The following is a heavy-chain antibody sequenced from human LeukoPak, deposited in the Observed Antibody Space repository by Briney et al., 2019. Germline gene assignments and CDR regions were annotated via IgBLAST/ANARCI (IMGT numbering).Heavy chain of an antibody. V-gene: IGHV4-38-2*02. J-gene: IGHJ4*02. CDR2: IYQTGST. CDR3: ARGPSGYSYGSVTD. D-gene: IGHD5-18*01. Sequence: SETLSLTCTVSGYSISSGYYWGWIRQPPGKGLEWIGSIYQTGSTYYNPSLKSRVTISLDTPKNQFSLKLSSVAAADTAVYYCARGPSGYSYGSVTDWGQGTLVTVSS. CDR1: GYSISSGYY.